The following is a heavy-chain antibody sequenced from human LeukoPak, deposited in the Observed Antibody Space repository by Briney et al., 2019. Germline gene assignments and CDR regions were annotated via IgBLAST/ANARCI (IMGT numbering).Heavy chain of an antibody. CDR3: ARGSNYSPYYYYYYYMDV. CDR2: INHSGST. V-gene: IGHV4-34*01. Sequence: SETLSLTCAVYGGSFSGYYWSWIRQPPGKGPEWIGEINHSGSTNYNPSLKSRVTISVDTSKNQFSLKLSSVTAADTAVYYCARGSNYSPYYYYYYYMDVWGKGTTVTVSS. D-gene: IGHD4-11*01. J-gene: IGHJ6*03. CDR1: GGSFSGYY.